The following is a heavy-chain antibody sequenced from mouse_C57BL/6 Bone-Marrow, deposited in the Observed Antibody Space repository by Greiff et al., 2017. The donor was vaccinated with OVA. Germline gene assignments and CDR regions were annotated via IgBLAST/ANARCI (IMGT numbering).Heavy chain of an antibody. CDR3: TAIYYYGSSSYGFDY. V-gene: IGHV14-4*01. CDR2: IDPENGDT. CDR1: GFNIKDDY. J-gene: IGHJ2*01. D-gene: IGHD1-1*01. Sequence: EVQLQQSGAELVRPGASVKLSCTASGFNIKDDYMHWVKQRPEQGLEWIGWIDPENGDTEYASKFQGKATITADTSSNTAYLQLSSLTSEDTAVDYCTAIYYYGSSSYGFDYWGQGTTLTVSS.